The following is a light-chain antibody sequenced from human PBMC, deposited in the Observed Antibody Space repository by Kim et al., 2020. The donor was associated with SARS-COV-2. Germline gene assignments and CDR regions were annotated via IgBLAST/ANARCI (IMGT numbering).Light chain of an antibody. CDR1: RSNIGNNY. Sequence: ELIQPPSASGTPGQRVTISCSGGRSNIGNNYVYWYQQFPGTAPKVLIYRSNQRPSGVPGRISGLKSGTAASLAIRGLRSEDEAEYHCAEWHDGLGGWVFGGRTQLTVL. J-gene: IGLJ3*02. CDR3: AEWHDGLGGWV. CDR2: RSN. V-gene: IGLV1-47*01.